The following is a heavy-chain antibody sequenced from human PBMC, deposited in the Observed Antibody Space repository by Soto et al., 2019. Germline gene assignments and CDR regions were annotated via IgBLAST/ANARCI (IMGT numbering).Heavy chain of an antibody. CDR2: INPTGGST. V-gene: IGHV1-46*01. J-gene: IGHJ4*02. Sequence: QVQLVQSGAEVKKPGASVKVSCKASGYTFTNYYMHWVRQAPGLGLEWMGMINPTGGSTRYAQKFQGRVTMTRDTSTSTVHMELSSVRSEDTAVYYCARNDKSGLDYWGQGTLVTVSS. CDR3: ARNDKSGLDY. CDR1: GYTFTNYY. D-gene: IGHD3-22*01.